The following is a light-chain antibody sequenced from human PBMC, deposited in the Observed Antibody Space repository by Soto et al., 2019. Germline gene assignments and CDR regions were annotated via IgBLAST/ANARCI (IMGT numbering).Light chain of an antibody. Sequence: EVGLSQSLGTLSLYPGERATLSCRASQTVRNNYLAWYQQKPGQAPRLLIYDASSRATGIPDRFSGGGSGTDFTLTISRLEPEDFAVYYCQQFSSYPLTFGGRSMV. CDR1: QTVRNNY. J-gene: IGKJ4*01. CDR3: QQFSSYPLT. CDR2: DAS. V-gene: IGKV3-20*01.